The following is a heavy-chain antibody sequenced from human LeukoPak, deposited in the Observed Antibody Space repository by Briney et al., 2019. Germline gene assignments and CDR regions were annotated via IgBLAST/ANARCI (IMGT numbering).Heavy chain of an antibody. Sequence: SSETLSLTCTVSGGSISSYYWSWIRQSPGKGLECIGYIHYTGSTNYNPSLKSRVTISVETSKNQFSLKLKSVTAADTAVYYCARGGYYGSGNDFRFDPWGQGTLVAVSS. V-gene: IGHV4-59*01. CDR2: IHYTGST. D-gene: IGHD3-10*01. CDR1: GGSISSYY. J-gene: IGHJ5*02. CDR3: ARGGYYGSGNDFRFDP.